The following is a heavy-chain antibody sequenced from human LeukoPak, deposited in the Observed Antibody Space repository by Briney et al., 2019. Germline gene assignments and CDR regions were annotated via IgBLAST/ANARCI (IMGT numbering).Heavy chain of an antibody. CDR3: ARDGGFDPDYYFDY. J-gene: IGHJ4*02. D-gene: IGHD3-16*01. CDR2: ISAYNGNT. V-gene: IGHV1-18*04. Sequence: RGASVKVSCKASGYTFTSYGISWVRQAPGQGLEWMGWISAYNGNTNYAQKLQGRVTMTTDTSTSTAYMELRSLRSDDTAVYYCARDGGFDPDYYFDYWGQGTLVTVSS. CDR1: GYTFTSYG.